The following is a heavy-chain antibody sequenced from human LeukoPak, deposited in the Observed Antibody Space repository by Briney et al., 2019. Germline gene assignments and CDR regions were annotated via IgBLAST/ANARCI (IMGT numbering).Heavy chain of an antibody. D-gene: IGHD5-18*01. CDR1: GFTFDDYA. V-gene: IGHV3-9*01. Sequence: QTGGSLRLSCAASGFTFDDYAMHWVRQAPGKGLEWVSGISWNSGSIGYADSVKGRFTISRDNAKNSLYLQMNSLRAEDTALYYCARDLDTAMVSDYFDYWGQGTLVTVSS. CDR3: ARDLDTAMVSDYFDY. CDR2: ISWNSGSI. J-gene: IGHJ4*02.